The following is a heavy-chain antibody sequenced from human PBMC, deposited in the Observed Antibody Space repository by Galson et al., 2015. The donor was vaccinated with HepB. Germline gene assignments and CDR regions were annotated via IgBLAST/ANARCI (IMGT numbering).Heavy chain of an antibody. CDR1: GGSISSRSYY. CDR2: IYYSGGT. Sequence: LSLTCTVSGGSISSRSYYWGWIRQPPGKGLEWIGSIYYSGGTYYNPSLESRFTMSVDRSKNQFSLKLGSVTAADTAVYYCARHPTGLTYNWFDPWGQGTLVTVSS. V-gene: IGHV4-39*01. CDR3: ARHPTGLTYNWFDP. D-gene: IGHD1-14*01. J-gene: IGHJ5*02.